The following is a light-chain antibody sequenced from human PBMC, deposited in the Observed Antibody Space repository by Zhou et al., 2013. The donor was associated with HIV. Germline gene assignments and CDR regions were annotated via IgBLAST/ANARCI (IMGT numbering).Light chain of an antibody. Sequence: DIQMTQSPSSLSASAGDRVTITCRASQTISNYLNWYQQKPGKAPTLLIYKASNLQSGVPSRFSGSGSGADFTLTINSLQPDDFATYYCQQYASYPETFGQGTKVEIK. CDR2: KAS. J-gene: IGKJ1*01. V-gene: IGKV1-39*01. CDR1: QTISNY. CDR3: QQYASYPET.